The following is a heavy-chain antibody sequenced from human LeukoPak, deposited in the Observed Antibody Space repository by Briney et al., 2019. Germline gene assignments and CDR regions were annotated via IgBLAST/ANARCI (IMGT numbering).Heavy chain of an antibody. D-gene: IGHD6-13*01. CDR2: IYHSGRT. Sequence: SGTLSLTCAVSGGPISSSNWWSWVRQPPGKVLEWIGEIYHSGRTNYNPSLKSRVTISVDKSKNQFSLKLSSVTAADTAVYYCARAGTSSSSVGDFDYWGQGTLVTVSS. CDR1: GGPISSSNW. V-gene: IGHV4-4*02. CDR3: ARAGTSSSSVGDFDY. J-gene: IGHJ4*02.